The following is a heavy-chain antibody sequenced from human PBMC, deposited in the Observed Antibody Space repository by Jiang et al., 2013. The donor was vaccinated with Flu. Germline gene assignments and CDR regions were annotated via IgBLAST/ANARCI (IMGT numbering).Heavy chain of an antibody. V-gene: IGHV2-5*01. J-gene: IGHJ4*02. CDR1: GFSLSTSGVG. CDR2: IYWNDDK. Sequence: TQTLTLTCTFSGFSLSTSGVGVGWIRQPPGKALEWLALIYWNDDKRYSPSLKSRLTITKDTSKNQVVLTMTNMDPVDTATYYCAHTAGGYCSGGSCRPSKYYFDYWGQGTLVTVSS. CDR3: AHTAGGYCSGGSCRPSKYYFDY. D-gene: IGHD2-15*01.